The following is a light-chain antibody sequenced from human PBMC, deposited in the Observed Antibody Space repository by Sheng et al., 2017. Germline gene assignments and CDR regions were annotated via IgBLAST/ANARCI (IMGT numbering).Light chain of an antibody. Sequence: SYELTQPPSVSVAPGQTARIPCAGNDIGDKSVHWYQQKPGLAPVVVVYDDSGRPSGIPERFSGSKSGNTATLTITRVDAGDEADYYCQVWDSTSDHEVFGGGTKVTVL. V-gene: IGLV3-21*02. CDR3: QVWDSTSDHEV. CDR2: DDS. CDR1: DIGDKS. J-gene: IGLJ3*02.